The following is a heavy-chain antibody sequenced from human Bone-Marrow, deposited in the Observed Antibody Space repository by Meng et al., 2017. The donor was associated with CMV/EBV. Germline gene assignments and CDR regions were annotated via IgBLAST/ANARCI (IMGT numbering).Heavy chain of an antibody. D-gene: IGHD6-13*01. CDR1: GFTFNAYG. CDR3: AKDRSSSFYYFDY. Sequence: GGSLRLSCAASGFTFNAYGMHWVRQAPGKGLEWVAVMWYDGSNKYYADSVKGRFTISRDSSKNTVYLQMNTLRAEDTAIYYCAKDRSSSFYYFDYWGQGTLVTVSS. J-gene: IGHJ4*02. V-gene: IGHV3-33*06. CDR2: MWYDGSNK.